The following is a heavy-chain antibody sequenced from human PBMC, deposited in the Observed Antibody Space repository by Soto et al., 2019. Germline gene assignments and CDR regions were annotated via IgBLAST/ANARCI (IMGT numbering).Heavy chain of an antibody. D-gene: IGHD3-3*01. CDR2: MDPNSGST. Sequence: QAQLVQSGAEVKKPGASVKVSCKASGYTFTSYDINWVRQAPGQGLEWLGWMDPNSGSTGYAQNFQGRVTMTRNISITTAHMERSSLRSEDTAVYYCARERKFDFWRKGLDVWGQGTTVTVSS. CDR1: GYTFTSYD. V-gene: IGHV1-8*01. J-gene: IGHJ6*02. CDR3: ARERKFDFWRKGLDV.